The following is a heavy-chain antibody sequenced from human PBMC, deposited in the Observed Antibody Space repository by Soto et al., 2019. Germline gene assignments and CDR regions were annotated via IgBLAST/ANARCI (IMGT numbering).Heavy chain of an antibody. Sequence: QVQLLQSGAEVKKPGSSVKVSCRASGGTFNSYDFSWVRQAPGQGLEWMGGIIPNVGAGNFAQRFQGRLTITADKSTRTVFMELSSLRSDDTAVYYFARDFLVGASAWRFYYGMDVWGQGNTVTVSS. D-gene: IGHD6-19*01. CDR3: ARDFLVGASAWRFYYGMDV. J-gene: IGHJ6*01. V-gene: IGHV1-69*06. CDR1: GGTFNSYD. CDR2: IIPNVGAG.